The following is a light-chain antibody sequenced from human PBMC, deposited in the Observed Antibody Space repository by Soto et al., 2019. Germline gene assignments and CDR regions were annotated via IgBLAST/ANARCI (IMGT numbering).Light chain of an antibody. CDR1: SSDIGGYNY. V-gene: IGLV2-11*01. CDR3: CSYAGSSSYV. Sequence: QSVLTQPRSVSGSPGQSVTISCTGTSSDIGGYNYVSWYQQHPGKAPKLMIYTVTKRPSGVPDRFSGSKSDNTASLTISGLQADDEADYYRCSYAGSSSYVFGTGTKVTV. J-gene: IGLJ1*01. CDR2: TVT.